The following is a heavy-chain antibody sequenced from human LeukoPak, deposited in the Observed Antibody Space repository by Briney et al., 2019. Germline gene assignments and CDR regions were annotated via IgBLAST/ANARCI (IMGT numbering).Heavy chain of an antibody. CDR3: ARDMWLEGDYVSYYYYGMDV. J-gene: IGHJ6*02. D-gene: IGHD4-17*01. CDR2: FDPEDGET. Sequence: ASVKVSCKVSGYTLTELSMHWVRQAPGKGLEWMGGFDPEDGETIYAQKFQGRVTMTEDTSTDTAYMELSSLRSEDTAVYYCARDMWLEGDYVSYYYYGMDVWGQGTTVTVSS. CDR1: GYTLTELS. V-gene: IGHV1-24*01.